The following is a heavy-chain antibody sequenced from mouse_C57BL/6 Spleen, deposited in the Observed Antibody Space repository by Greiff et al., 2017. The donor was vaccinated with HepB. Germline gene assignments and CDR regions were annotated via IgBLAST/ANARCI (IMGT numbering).Heavy chain of an antibody. CDR3: AKYRTTVVGDY. CDR1: GFTFTDYY. Sequence: EVQLKESGGGLVQPGGSLSLSCAASGFTFTDYYMSWVRQPPGKALEWLGFIRNKANGYTTEYSASVKGRFTISRDNSQIILYLQMKALRAVDSATYLCAKYRTTVVGDYWGRGTTLTVAS. CDR2: IRNKANGYTT. V-gene: IGHV7-3*01. J-gene: IGHJ2*01. D-gene: IGHD1-1*01.